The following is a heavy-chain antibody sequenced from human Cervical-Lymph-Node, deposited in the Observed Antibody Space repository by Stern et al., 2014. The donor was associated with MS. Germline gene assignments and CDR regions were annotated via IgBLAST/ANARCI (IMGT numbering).Heavy chain of an antibody. CDR2: VYYDGST. D-gene: IGHD2-2*01. Sequence: QVQLQESGPGLVKPSGTLSLTCTISGGSMKSRSYYWVWIRQPPGKGLEWIGSVYYDGSTYYNPSLTRRVPISEDTSKTQFSLQLISATAADTAVYYCARSQDIVVVSAATVEGYYYFGMDVWGQGTTVTVSS. J-gene: IGHJ6*02. CDR3: ARSQDIVVVSAATVEGYYYFGMDV. CDR1: GGSMKSRSYY. V-gene: IGHV4-39*01.